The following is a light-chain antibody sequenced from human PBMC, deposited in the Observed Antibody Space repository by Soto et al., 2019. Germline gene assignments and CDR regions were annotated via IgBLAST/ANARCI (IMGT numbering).Light chain of an antibody. CDR1: QSISSW. J-gene: IGKJ2*01. CDR2: KAS. Sequence: DIQMTQSPSTLSASVEARVTITCRPSQSISSWLAWYQQKPGKAPKLLIYKASSLESGVPSRFSGSGSGTEFTLTISSLQPDDFATYYCQQYNSYLYTFGQGTKLEIK. V-gene: IGKV1-5*03. CDR3: QQYNSYLYT.